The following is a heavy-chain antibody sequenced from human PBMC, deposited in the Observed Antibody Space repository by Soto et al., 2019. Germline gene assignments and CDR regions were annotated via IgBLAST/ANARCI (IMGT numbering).Heavy chain of an antibody. V-gene: IGHV3-23*01. J-gene: IGHJ4*02. Sequence: PGGSLRLSCAASGFTFSSYAMSWVRQAPGKGLEWVSAISGSGGSTYYADSVKGRFTISRDNSKNTLYLQMNSLRAEDTAVYYCAKDLYYYGSGSSDYRGQGTLVTVSS. CDR1: GFTFSSYA. CDR3: AKDLYYYGSGSSDY. CDR2: ISGSGGST. D-gene: IGHD3-10*01.